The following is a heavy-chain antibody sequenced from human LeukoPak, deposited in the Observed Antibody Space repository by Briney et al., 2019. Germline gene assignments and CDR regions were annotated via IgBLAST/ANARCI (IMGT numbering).Heavy chain of an antibody. J-gene: IGHJ5*02. V-gene: IGHV4-30-4*01. CDR1: GGSISSGDYY. Sequence: SETLSLTCTVSGGSISSGDYYRSWIRQPPGKGLEWIGYIYYSGSTYYNPSLKSRVTISVDTSKNQFSLKLSSVTAADTAVYYCATTTYYDFWSGYYSPWGQGTLVTVSS. CDR2: IYYSGST. D-gene: IGHD3-3*01. CDR3: ATTTYYDFWSGYYSP.